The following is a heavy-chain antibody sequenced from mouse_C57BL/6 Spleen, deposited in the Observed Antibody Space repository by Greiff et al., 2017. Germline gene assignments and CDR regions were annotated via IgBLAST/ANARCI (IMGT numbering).Heavy chain of an antibody. V-gene: IGHV1-11*01. CDR1: GYTFTDYF. Sequence: QVQLQQSGAELASPGASVTLSCKASGYTFTDYFMNWVKQRPGQGLEWIGRIYPVSGETNYNQQFKGKATFSVDRSSSTVYMVLNSLTSEDPAVYYCGRCGNYEGAMDYWGQGTSVTVSS. J-gene: IGHJ4*01. CDR3: GRCGNYEGAMDY. D-gene: IGHD2-1*01. CDR2: IYPVSGET.